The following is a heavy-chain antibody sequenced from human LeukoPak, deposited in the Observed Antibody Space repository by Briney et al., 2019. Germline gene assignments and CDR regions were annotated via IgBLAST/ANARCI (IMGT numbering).Heavy chain of an antibody. CDR1: GFTVSSSY. J-gene: IGHJ4*02. CDR2: IHSGGNT. D-gene: IGHD2-15*01. CDR3: TRDLNSGGSC. V-gene: IGHV3-53*01. Sequence: GGSLRLSCAASGFTVSSSYMSWVRQAPGKGLEWVSVIHSGGNTYYADSVKGRFTISRDNSKNTMYLQMNSLRAEDTAVYYCTRDLNSGGSCWGQGTLVIVSS.